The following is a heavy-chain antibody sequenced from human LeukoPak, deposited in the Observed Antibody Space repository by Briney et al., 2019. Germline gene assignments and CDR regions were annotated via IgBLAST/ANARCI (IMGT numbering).Heavy chain of an antibody. CDR3: ARQYEAGSYLK. V-gene: IGHV5-51*01. J-gene: IGHJ4*02. CDR1: GYGFTTCW. Sequence: MPGESLKISCKGSGYGFTTCWIGWVRQMPGKGLEWMGVINPGNSDTRYSPSFQGQVTISADKSISTAYLQWSSLKASDTAIYYCARQYEAGSYLKWGQGTLVTVSS. D-gene: IGHD3-10*01. CDR2: INPGNSDT.